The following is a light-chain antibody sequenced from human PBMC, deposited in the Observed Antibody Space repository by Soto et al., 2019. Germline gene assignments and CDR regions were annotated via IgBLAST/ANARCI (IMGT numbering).Light chain of an antibody. J-gene: IGKJ1*01. CDR3: QQYHSYRT. V-gene: IGKV1-5*03. CDR2: KAF. CDR1: QSISSW. Sequence: DIQMTQSPSTLSASVGDRVTITCRASQSISSWLAWYQQKPGKAPKLLIYKAFSLASGVPSRFSGSESGTEFTLTISSLQPDDFATYYCQQYHSYRTFGQGTKVEIK.